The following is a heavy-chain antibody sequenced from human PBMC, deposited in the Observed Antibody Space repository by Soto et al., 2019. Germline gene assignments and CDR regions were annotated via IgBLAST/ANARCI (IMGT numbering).Heavy chain of an antibody. CDR1: GDSINNNYY. D-gene: IGHD6-19*01. V-gene: IGHV4-38-2*01. CDR2: IYNTVST. Sequence: PSETLSLTCAVSGDSINNNYYWGWIRKPPGKGLEWIASIYNTVSTHYNPSLRSRVTISIDTSKNQFSLQLGSVTAADTAVYYCARNSSGWSFDSWGQGTRVTVSS. CDR3: ARNSSGWSFDS. J-gene: IGHJ4*02.